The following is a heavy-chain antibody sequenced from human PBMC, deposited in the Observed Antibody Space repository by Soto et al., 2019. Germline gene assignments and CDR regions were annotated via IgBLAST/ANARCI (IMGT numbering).Heavy chain of an antibody. V-gene: IGHV1-69*13. D-gene: IGHD3-22*01. CDR2: IIPIFGTA. CDR3: GGGYYDSSGYYFPDPPTYGMDV. Sequence: SVKVSCKASGGTFSSYAISWVRQAPGQGLEWMGGIIPIFGTANYAQKFRGRVTITADESTSTAYMELSSLRSEDTAVYYCGGGYYDSSGYYFPDPPTYGMDVWGQGTTVTVSS. J-gene: IGHJ6*02. CDR1: GGTFSSYA.